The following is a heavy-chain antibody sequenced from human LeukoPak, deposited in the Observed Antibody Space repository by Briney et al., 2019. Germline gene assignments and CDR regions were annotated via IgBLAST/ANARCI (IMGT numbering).Heavy chain of an antibody. CDR2: IYYCGST. J-gene: IGHJ3*02. Sequence: PSETLSLTCTVSGGSISSYYWSWIRQPPGKGLEWIGYIYYCGSTNYNPSLKSRVTISVDTSKNQFSLKLSSVIAADTAVYYCARGVGIAVAGTPSDAFDIWGQGTMVTVSS. D-gene: IGHD6-19*01. V-gene: IGHV4-59*08. CDR1: GGSISSYY. CDR3: ARGVGIAVAGTPSDAFDI.